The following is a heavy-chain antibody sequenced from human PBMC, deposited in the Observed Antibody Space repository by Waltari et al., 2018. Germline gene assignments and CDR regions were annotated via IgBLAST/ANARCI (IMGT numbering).Heavy chain of an antibody. CDR2: VNPDTGGI. J-gene: IGHJ5*02. V-gene: IGHV1-2*02. Sequence: QVQVVQSGAEVKKPGASVKVSCKTSGYTFTGYYIHGVRQDPGQGLAWMGWVNPDTGGINNGQKFQGRVSMPRDTSISTAYMELSSLKSDDTAIYYCTRWTFAMGFDPWGQGTLVTVSS. CDR3: TRWTFAMGFDP. CDR1: GYTFTGYY.